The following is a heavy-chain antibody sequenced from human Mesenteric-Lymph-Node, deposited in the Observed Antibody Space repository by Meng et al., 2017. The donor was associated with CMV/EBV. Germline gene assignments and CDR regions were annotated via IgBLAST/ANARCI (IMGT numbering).Heavy chain of an antibody. Sequence: SVKVSCKASGGTFSSYAISWVQQAPGQGLEWMGGIIPILGIANYAQKFQGRVTITADKSTSTAYMELSSLRSEDTTVYYCATNYYDFWSGYLGGNFDYWGQGTLVTVSS. V-gene: IGHV1-69*10. D-gene: IGHD3-3*01. CDR1: GGTFSSYA. CDR2: IIPILGIA. J-gene: IGHJ4*02. CDR3: ATNYYDFWSGYLGGNFDY.